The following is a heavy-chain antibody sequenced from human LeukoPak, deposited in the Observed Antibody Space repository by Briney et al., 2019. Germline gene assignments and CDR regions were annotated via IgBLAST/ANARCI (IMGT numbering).Heavy chain of an antibody. J-gene: IGHJ6*03. CDR2: IIPIFGTA. CDR3: ARGDLYCSSTSCYYYYYMDV. V-gene: IGHV1-69*13. CDR1: GGTFSSYA. D-gene: IGHD2-2*01. Sequence: SVKVSCKASGGTFSSYAISWVRQAPGQGLEWMGGIIPIFGTANYAQKFQGRVTITADESTSTAYMELSSLRSEDTAVYYCARGDLYCSSTSCYYYYYMDVWGKGTTVTVSS.